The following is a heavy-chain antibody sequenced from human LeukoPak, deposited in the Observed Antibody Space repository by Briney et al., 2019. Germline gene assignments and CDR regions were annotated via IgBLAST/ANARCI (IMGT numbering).Heavy chain of an antibody. CDR3: ARHLVGWQTPDY. J-gene: IGHJ4*02. CDR1: GGSISSNDYY. D-gene: IGHD6-19*01. CDR2: ISYSGRT. V-gene: IGHV4-39*01. Sequence: SETLSLTCTVSGGSISSNDYYWGWIRQPPGKGLEWIGAISYSGRTFYNPSLKSRLTISVDTSKNQFSLNLNSVTAAGTAVYYCARHLVGWQTPDYWGQGTLVTVSS.